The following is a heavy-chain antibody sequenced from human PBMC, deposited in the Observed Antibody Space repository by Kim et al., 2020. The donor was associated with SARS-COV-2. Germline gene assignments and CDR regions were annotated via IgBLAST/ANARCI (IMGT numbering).Heavy chain of an antibody. CDR2: IKQDGSEK. Sequence: GGSLRLSCAASGFTFSSYWMSWVRQAPGKGLEWVANIKQDGSEKYYVDSVKGRFTISRDNAKNSLYLQMNSLRAEDTAVYYCASGSVGATPYYYYGMDVWGQGTTVTASS. CDR3: ASGSVGATPYYYYGMDV. J-gene: IGHJ6*01. CDR1: GFTFSSYW. V-gene: IGHV3-7*01. D-gene: IGHD1-26*01.